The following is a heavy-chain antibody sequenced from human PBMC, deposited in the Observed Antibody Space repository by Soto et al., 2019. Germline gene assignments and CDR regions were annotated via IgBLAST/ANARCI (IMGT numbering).Heavy chain of an antibody. CDR3: ARVPRDFCGRECSSAN. D-gene: IGHD2-21*01. Sequence: PGGSLRLSCAASGSTVSSNYMSWVRQAPGKGLEWVSVIYSGGSTYYADSVKGRFTISRDNPRNMLYLEMNSLSAEDTAMYYCARVPRDFCGRECSSANWGQGTQVTVSS. J-gene: IGHJ4*02. CDR2: IYSGGST. CDR1: GSTVSSNY. V-gene: IGHV3-53*05.